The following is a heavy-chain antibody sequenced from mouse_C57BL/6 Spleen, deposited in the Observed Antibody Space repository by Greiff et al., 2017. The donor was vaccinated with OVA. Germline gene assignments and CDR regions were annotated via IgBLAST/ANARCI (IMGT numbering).Heavy chain of an antibody. V-gene: IGHV14-4*01. CDR2: IDPENGDT. CDR1: GFNIKDDY. Sequence: VQLQQSGAELVRPGASVKLSCTASGFNIKDDYMHWVKQRPEQGLEWIGWIDPENGDTAYASKFQGKATITADTSSHTAYLQLSSLTSEDTAVYYRTSYYSRYWGQGTTLTVSS. D-gene: IGHD2-5*01. J-gene: IGHJ2*01. CDR3: TSYYSRY.